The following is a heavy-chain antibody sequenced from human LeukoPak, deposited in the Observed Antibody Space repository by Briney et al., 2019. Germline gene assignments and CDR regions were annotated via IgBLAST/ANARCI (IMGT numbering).Heavy chain of an antibody. CDR1: GFTFTSSA. J-gene: IGHJ6*02. V-gene: IGHV1-58*01. CDR3: ARKREYYGMDV. CDR2: IVVGSGNT. Sequence: ASVKVSCKASGFTFTSSAVQWVRQARGQRLEWIGWIVVGSGNTNYAQKFQGRVTITADESTSTAYMELSSLRSEDTAVYYCARKREYYGMDVWGQGTTVTVSS. D-gene: IGHD1-26*01.